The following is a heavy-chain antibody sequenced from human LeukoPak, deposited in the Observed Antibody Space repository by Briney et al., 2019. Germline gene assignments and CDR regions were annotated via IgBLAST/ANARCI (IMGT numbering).Heavy chain of an antibody. CDR2: INTNTGNP. CDR1: GYTFTSYA. D-gene: IGHD5-24*01. CDR3: ARGDRDGYNYVGLA. V-gene: IGHV7-4-1*02. Sequence: ASVKVSCKASGYTFTSYAMNWVRQAPGQGLEWMGWINTNTGNPTYAQGFTGRFVFSLDTSVSTAYLQISSLKAEDTAVYYCARGDRDGYNYVGLAWGQGTLLTVSS. J-gene: IGHJ4*02.